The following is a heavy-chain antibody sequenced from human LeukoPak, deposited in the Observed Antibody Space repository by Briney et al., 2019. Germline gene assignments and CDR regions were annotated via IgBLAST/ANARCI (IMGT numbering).Heavy chain of an antibody. CDR3: ASGRVLFDY. V-gene: IGHV4-59*01. Sequence: SETLSLTCTVSGGSISNYYWSWIRQPPGKGLEWIGYIYYSGSTNYNPSLKSRVTISVDTSKNQFSLKLSSVTAADTAVYYCASGRVLFDYWGQGTLVTVSS. D-gene: IGHD2-15*01. CDR2: IYYSGST. J-gene: IGHJ4*02. CDR1: GGSISNYY.